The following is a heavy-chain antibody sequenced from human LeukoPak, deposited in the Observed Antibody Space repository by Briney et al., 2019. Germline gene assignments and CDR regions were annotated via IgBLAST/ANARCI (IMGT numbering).Heavy chain of an antibody. J-gene: IGHJ4*02. V-gene: IGHV3-11*04. CDR2: ISSSGSTI. Sequence: GGSLRLSCAASGFTFSDYYMSWIRQAPGKGLEWVSYISSSGSTIYYADSVKGRFTISRDNAKNSLYLQMNSLRAEDTAVYYCARQDCSSTSCYRYWGQGTLVTVSS. CDR1: GFTFSDYY. CDR3: ARQDCSSTSCYRY. D-gene: IGHD2-2*02.